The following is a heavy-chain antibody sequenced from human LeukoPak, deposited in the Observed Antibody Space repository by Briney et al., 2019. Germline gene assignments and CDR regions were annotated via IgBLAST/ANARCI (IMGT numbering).Heavy chain of an antibody. CDR1: GYTFTSYY. J-gene: IGHJ5*02. D-gene: IGHD6-13*01. Sequence: ASVKVSCKASGYTFTSYYMHWVRQPPGQGLEWMGIINPSGGSTSYAQKFQGRVTMTRDTSTSTVYMELSRLRSEDTAVYYCARVMEQQLADNWFDPWGQGTLVTVSS. CDR3: ARVMEQQLADNWFDP. CDR2: INPSGGST. V-gene: IGHV1-46*01.